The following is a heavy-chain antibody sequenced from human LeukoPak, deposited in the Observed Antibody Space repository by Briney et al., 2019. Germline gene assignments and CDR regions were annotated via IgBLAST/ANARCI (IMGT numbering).Heavy chain of an antibody. CDR2: INPNSGGT. D-gene: IGHD4-17*01. CDR3: ARGDYGDPPLNY. V-gene: IGHV1-2*02. Sequence: ASVRVSCKASGYTFTAYYMHWVRQAPGQGLQWMGWINPNSGGTNYTQNFQGRVTMTRDMSISTAYMDLNRLRSDDTAVYYCARGDYGDPPLNYWGQGTLVTASS. J-gene: IGHJ4*02. CDR1: GYTFTAYY.